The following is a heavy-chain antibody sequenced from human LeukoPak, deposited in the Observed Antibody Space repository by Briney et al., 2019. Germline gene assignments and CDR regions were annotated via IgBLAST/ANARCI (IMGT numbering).Heavy chain of an antibody. V-gene: IGHV3-23*01. CDR2: INGNGGGS. CDR1: GFTFSDHA. Sequence: QPGGSLRLSCAASGFTFSDHAMSWVRQAPAKGLEWVSSINGNGGGSYYIDSVKGRFTVSRDNSENALYLQMNSLRAEDTAVYFCAKDQQIGAAGYYFDYWGQGTLVTVSS. D-gene: IGHD6-13*01. CDR3: AKDQQIGAAGYYFDY. J-gene: IGHJ4*02.